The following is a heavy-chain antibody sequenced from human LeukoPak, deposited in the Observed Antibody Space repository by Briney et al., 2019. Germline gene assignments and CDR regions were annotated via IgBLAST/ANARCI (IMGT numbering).Heavy chain of an antibody. Sequence: GGSLRLSCAASGFTFSSYAMHWVRQAPGKGLEWGAVISYDGSNKYYADSLKGRFTISRDNSKNTLYLQMNSLRAEDTAVYYCARGRQWRGAFDIWGQGTMVTVSS. CDR3: ARGRQWRGAFDI. CDR1: GFTFSSYA. V-gene: IGHV3-30*04. J-gene: IGHJ3*02. D-gene: IGHD6-19*01. CDR2: ISYDGSNK.